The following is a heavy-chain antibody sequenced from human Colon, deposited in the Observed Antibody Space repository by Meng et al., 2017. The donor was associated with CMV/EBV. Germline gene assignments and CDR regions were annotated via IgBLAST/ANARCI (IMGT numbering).Heavy chain of an antibody. CDR1: GGTMSNYH. CDR2: VFHSGST. D-gene: IGHD3-10*01. Sequence: SETLSLTCTVSGGTMSNYHWAWFRQSPGKGLEWIGYVFHSGSTKYSPSRKSRVTISVDTSNNQFSLYLNSVTPADTAVYYCARRSVTGPPGSFFDPWGQGTLVTVSS. V-gene: IGHV4-59*01. J-gene: IGHJ5*02. CDR3: ARRSVTGPPGSFFDP.